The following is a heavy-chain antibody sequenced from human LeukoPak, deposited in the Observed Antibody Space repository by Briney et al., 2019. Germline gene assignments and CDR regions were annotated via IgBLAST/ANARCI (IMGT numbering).Heavy chain of an antibody. CDR3: ARDHSSGWYPGSYYFDC. V-gene: IGHV1-46*01. D-gene: IGHD6-19*01. J-gene: IGHJ4*02. CDR1: GYTFTSYY. Sequence: ASVKVSCKASGYTFTSYYMHWVRQAPGQGLEWMGIINPSGGSTSYAQKFQGRVTMTRDTSTSTVYMELSSLRSEDTAVYYCARDHSSGWYPGSYYFDCWGQGTLVTVSS. CDR2: INPSGGST.